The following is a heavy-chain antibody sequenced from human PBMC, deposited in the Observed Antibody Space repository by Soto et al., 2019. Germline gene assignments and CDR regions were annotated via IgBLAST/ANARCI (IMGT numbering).Heavy chain of an antibody. J-gene: IGHJ5*02. CDR3: AKNPAIRWGEPQVAYCWFDP. V-gene: IGHV3-23*01. Sequence: HPGGSLRLSCAASGFTFDNYAMSWVRQAPGKGLEWVSAISGSGGSTYYADSVKGRFTISRDNSRTTLYLQMNSLRGDDTAVYYCAKNPAIRWGEPQVAYCWFDPWGQGTLVTVSS. CDR2: ISGSGGST. CDR1: GFTFDNYA. D-gene: IGHD3-16*01.